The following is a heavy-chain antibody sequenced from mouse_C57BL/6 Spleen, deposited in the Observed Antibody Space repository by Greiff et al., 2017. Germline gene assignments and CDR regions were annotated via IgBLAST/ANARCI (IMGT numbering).Heavy chain of an antibody. D-gene: IGHD2-1*01. V-gene: IGHV1-52*01. Sequence: QVQLQQPGAELVRPGSSVKLSCKASGYTFTSYWMHWVKQRPIQGLEWIGNIDPSDSDTHYNQKFKDKATLTVDKSSSTAYMQLSSLTSEDSAVYYCERYNYGNNYFDYWGQGTTLTVSS. CDR1: GYTFTSYW. CDR3: ERYNYGNNYFDY. J-gene: IGHJ2*01. CDR2: IDPSDSDT.